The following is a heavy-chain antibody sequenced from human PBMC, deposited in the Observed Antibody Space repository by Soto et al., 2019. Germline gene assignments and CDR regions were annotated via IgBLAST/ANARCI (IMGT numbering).Heavy chain of an antibody. CDR2: SRNKANSYTT. CDR3: GSEFCSGGSCYSESL. J-gene: IGHJ4*02. Sequence: SLRLSCEASGFTLSDHYMDWVRQAPGKGPEWVGRSRNKANSYTTEYAASVKGRFTISRDDSKNSLYLQMNNLKTEDTAVYYCGSEFCSGGSCYSESLWGQGTLVTVSS. V-gene: IGHV3-72*01. CDR1: GFTLSDHY. D-gene: IGHD2-15*01.